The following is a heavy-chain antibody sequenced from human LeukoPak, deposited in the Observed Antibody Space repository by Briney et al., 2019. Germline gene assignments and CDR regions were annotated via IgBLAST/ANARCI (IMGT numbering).Heavy chain of an antibody. D-gene: IGHD3-3*01. CDR3: ARGRSYDFWSDPSTLDF. J-gene: IGHJ4*02. CDR2: MNPNSGNT. V-gene: IGHV1-8*03. Sequence: ASVKVSCKASGYSFTNYDINWVRQAPGQGLEWLGWMNPNSGNTAYAQKFQGRVTITRDTSINTAYMELSSLRFEDTAVYSCARGRSYDFWSDPSTLDFWGQGTLVTVSS. CDR1: GYSFTNYD.